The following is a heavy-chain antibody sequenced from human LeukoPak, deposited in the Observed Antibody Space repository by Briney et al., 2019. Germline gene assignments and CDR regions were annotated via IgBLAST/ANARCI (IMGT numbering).Heavy chain of an antibody. J-gene: IGHJ4*02. Sequence: SETLSLTCTVSGGSISSYYWSWIRQPPGKGLEWIGYIYYSGSTNYNPSLKSRVTISVDTSKNQFSLKLSSVTAADTAVYYCARQLYSSGWYGFDYWGQGTQVTVSS. CDR3: ARQLYSSGWYGFDY. CDR2: IYYSGST. V-gene: IGHV4-59*01. D-gene: IGHD6-19*01. CDR1: GGSISSYY.